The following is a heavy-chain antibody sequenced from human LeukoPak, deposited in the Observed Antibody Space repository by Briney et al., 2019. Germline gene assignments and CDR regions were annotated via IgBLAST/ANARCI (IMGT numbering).Heavy chain of an antibody. CDR2: IYYSGST. V-gene: IGHV4-59*01. CDR1: GGSISSYY. CDR3: ARDAPVRYSGRYFDY. Sequence: SETLSLTCTVSGGSISSYYWSWIRQPPGKGLEWIGCIYYSGSTNYNPSLKSRVTISVDTSKNQFSLKLSSVTAADTAVYYCARDAPVRYSGRYFDYWGQGTLVTVSS. D-gene: IGHD1-26*01. J-gene: IGHJ4*02.